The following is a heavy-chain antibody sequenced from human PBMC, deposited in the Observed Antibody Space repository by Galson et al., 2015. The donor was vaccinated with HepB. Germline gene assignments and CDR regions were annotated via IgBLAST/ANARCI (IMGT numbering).Heavy chain of an antibody. Sequence: SLRLSCAASGFTFSNYDVHWVRQAPGKGLEWVAVMSYDGTNTYYADSVKGRFTISRDNSKNTLYLQMNSLRAEDTAVFCCAKGMMGYCATTSCYTRAFDYWGQGTLVTVSS. CDR3: AKGMMGYCATTSCYTRAFDY. CDR2: MSYDGTNT. V-gene: IGHV3-30*18. D-gene: IGHD2-2*02. J-gene: IGHJ4*02. CDR1: GFTFSNYD.